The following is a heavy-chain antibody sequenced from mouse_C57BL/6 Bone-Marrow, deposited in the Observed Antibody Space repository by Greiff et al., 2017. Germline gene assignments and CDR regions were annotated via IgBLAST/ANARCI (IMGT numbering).Heavy chain of an antibody. CDR3: TLITTVVAPYYFDY. CDR2: IDPENGDT. D-gene: IGHD1-1*01. Sequence: VQLQQSGAELVRPGASVKLSCTASGFNIKDDYMHWVKQRPEQGLEWIGWIDPENGDTEYASKFQGKATRTADTSSNTAYLQLSSLTSEDTAVYYCTLITTVVAPYYFDYWGQGTTLTVSS. V-gene: IGHV14-4*01. J-gene: IGHJ2*01. CDR1: GFNIKDDY.